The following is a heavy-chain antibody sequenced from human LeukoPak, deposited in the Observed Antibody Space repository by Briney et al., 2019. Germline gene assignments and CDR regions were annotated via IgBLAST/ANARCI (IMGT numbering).Heavy chain of an antibody. J-gene: IGHJ3*02. D-gene: IGHD4-17*01. CDR1: GYTFTSYG. CDR2: ISAYNGNA. CDR3: ATPTSHLYGNDAFDI. V-gene: IGHV1-18*01. Sequence: GASVKVSCKASGYTFTSYGISWVRQAPGQGLEWMGWISAYNGNANYAQKLQGRVTMTTDTSTSTAYMELRSLRSDDTAVYYCATPTSHLYGNDAFDIWGQGTMVTVSS.